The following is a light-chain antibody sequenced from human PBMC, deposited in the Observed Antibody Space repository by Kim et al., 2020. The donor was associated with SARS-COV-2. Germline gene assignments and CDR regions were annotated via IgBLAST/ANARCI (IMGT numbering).Light chain of an antibody. CDR2: RNN. Sequence: QAGLTQPPSVSKGLRQTATLTCTGNSNIVGNQGAAWLQQHQGHPPKLLSYRNNNRPSGISERFSASRSGNTASLTITGLQPEDEADYYCSALDSSLSEEVFGGGTQLTV. CDR1: SNIVGNQG. J-gene: IGLJ3*02. CDR3: SALDSSLSEEV. V-gene: IGLV10-54*02.